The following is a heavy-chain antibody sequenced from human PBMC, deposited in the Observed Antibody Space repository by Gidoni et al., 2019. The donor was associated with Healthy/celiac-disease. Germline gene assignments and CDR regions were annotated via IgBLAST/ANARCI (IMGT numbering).Heavy chain of an antibody. CDR1: GYRFTSYR. V-gene: IGHV5-51*01. CDR2: IYPGDSDT. CDR3: ARHATMGRVISWFDP. Sequence: EVQLVQSGAEGKEHGQSLKVSCKGSGYRFTSYRTGWVPPMPGKGLEWMGIIYPGDSDTRYSPSFQGQVTISADKSISTAYLQWSSLKASDTAMYYCARHATMGRVISWFDPWGQGTLVTVSS. D-gene: IGHD3-10*01. J-gene: IGHJ5*02.